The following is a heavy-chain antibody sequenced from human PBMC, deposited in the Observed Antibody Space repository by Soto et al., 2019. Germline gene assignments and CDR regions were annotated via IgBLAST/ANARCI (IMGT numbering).Heavy chain of an antibody. Sequence: SETLSLTCAVYGGSFSGYYWSWIRQPPGKGLEWIGEINHSGSTNYNPSLKSRVTISVDTSKNQFSLKLSSVTAADTAVYYCARERDTHTYYYDSSGYYVFDCWGQGTLVTVSS. CDR3: ARERDTHTYYYDSSGYYVFDC. CDR1: GGSFSGYY. J-gene: IGHJ4*02. CDR2: INHSGST. D-gene: IGHD3-22*01. V-gene: IGHV4-34*01.